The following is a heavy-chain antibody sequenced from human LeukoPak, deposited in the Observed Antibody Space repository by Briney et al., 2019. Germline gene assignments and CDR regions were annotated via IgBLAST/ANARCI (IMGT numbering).Heavy chain of an antibody. D-gene: IGHD2-21*02. CDR2: INPKGGGI. CDR3: ARDTCDGGDCFNWFDP. CDR1: GYSFTDYY. Sequence: ASVKVSCKASGYSFTDYYIHWARQAPGQGLEWMGWINPKGGGINYAPEFQGRVTITRDTSITTAYMELSSLRSDDTAMYYCARDTCDGGDCFNWFDPWGQGTLVTVSS. V-gene: IGHV1-2*02. J-gene: IGHJ5*02.